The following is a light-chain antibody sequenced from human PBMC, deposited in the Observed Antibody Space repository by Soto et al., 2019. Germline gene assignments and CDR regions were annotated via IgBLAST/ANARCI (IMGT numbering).Light chain of an antibody. CDR2: GAS. Sequence: VVLTQSPATLSLSPGEPTTLSCRASRDVYINALAWYQQKPGRTPTLLIYGASTRATGIPDRFSATGSGTEFSLTISSVEPEDFAGYYCQQYGASPFTFGPGTRVEI. CDR1: RDVYINA. CDR3: QQYGASPFT. V-gene: IGKV3-20*01. J-gene: IGKJ3*01.